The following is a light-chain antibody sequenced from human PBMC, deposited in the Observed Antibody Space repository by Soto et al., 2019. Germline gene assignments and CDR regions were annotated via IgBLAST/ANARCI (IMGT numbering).Light chain of an antibody. CDR1: QTISTY. CDR2: TAS. V-gene: IGKV1-39*01. Sequence: DIQMTQSPSSLSATVGDSVTMSCRASQTISTYVNWYQQKPGQAPTLLIFTASTLQSGVPSRFGGSGSGTDFTLTISNVQPEDFATYYCQQSYSTPPTFGQGTRLEIK. CDR3: QQSYSTPPT. J-gene: IGKJ5*01.